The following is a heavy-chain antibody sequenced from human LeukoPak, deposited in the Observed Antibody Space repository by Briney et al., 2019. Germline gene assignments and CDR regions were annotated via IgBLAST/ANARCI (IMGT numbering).Heavy chain of an antibody. CDR1: GCTFSSYW. CDR3: AREPSSGYYSPHFDY. Sequence: PGGSLRLSCAASGCTFSSYWMSWVRQAPGKGLEWVANIKQDGSEKYYVDSVKGRFTISRDNAKNSLYLQMNSLRAEDTAVYYCAREPSSGYYSPHFDYWGQGTLVTVSS. V-gene: IGHV3-7*01. D-gene: IGHD3-22*01. CDR2: IKQDGSEK. J-gene: IGHJ4*02.